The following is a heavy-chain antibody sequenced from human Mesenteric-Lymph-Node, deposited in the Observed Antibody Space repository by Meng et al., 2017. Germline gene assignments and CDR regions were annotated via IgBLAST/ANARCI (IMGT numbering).Heavy chain of an antibody. CDR3: ARGQYSYGYPPWNWFDP. CDR1: GGSSSGYY. Sequence: SQTRSLTGVVYGGSSSGYYWSWLRQSPGKGLEWIGQINHSGTISYNPSLKSRVTISVDTSNNQFALKVNFVTAADTAVYYCARGQYSYGYPPWNWFDPWGQGTLVTVSS. D-gene: IGHD5-18*01. J-gene: IGHJ5*02. V-gene: IGHV4-34*01. CDR2: INHSGTI.